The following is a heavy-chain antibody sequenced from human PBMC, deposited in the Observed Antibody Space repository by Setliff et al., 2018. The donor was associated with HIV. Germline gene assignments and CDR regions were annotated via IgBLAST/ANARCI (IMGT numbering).Heavy chain of an antibody. CDR2: TTPLLGTT. D-gene: IGHD5-12*01. Sequence: SVKVSCKASGNTFSSYGITWVRQAPGQGLERMGGTTPLLGTTNYAQKFQGRVTMTRDTSTSTVYMELSSLRSEDTAVYYCARVLGRDGYNWDYWGQGTLVTVSS. J-gene: IGHJ4*02. V-gene: IGHV1-69*10. CDR3: ARVLGRDGYNWDY. CDR1: GNTFSSYG.